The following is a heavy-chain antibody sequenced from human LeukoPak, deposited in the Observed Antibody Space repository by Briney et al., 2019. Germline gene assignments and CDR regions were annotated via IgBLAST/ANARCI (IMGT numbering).Heavy chain of an antibody. D-gene: IGHD5-18*01. Sequence: GGSLRLSCAASGLTLSGYWMHWVRQAPGKGLVWVSRINGGASSTSYADSVKGRFTISRDNAKSTLYLQMNSLRVEDTAVYYCARARGNTYGYFEYWGQGTLSPSPQ. CDR1: GLTLSGYW. CDR2: INGGASST. CDR3: ARARGNTYGYFEY. J-gene: IGHJ4*02. V-gene: IGHV3-74*01.